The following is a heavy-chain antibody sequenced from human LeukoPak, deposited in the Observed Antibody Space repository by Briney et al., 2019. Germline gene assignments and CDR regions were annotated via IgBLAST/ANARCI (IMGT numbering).Heavy chain of an antibody. D-gene: IGHD3-10*01. CDR2: IKQDGSEK. V-gene: IGHV3-7*01. CDR3: ARVGSTMVRAFDI. Sequence: GGSLRLSCAASGFTFSSYWMSWVRQAPGKGLEWVANIKQDGSEKYYVDSVKGRFTISRDNAKNSLYLQMNSLRAEDTAAYYCARVGSTMVRAFDIWGQGTMVTVSS. CDR1: GFTFSSYW. J-gene: IGHJ3*02.